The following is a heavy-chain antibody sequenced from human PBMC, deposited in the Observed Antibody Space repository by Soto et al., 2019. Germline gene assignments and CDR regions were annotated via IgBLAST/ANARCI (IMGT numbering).Heavy chain of an antibody. CDR3: ARADIVVVPAAPSYYYYYGMDV. J-gene: IGHJ6*02. CDR2: IIPIFGTA. D-gene: IGHD2-2*01. CDR1: GGTFSSYA. V-gene: IGHV1-69*13. Sequence: SVKVSCKASGGTFSSYAISWVRQAPGQGLEWMGGIIPIFGTANYAQKFQGRVTITADESTSTAYMELSSLRSEDTAVYYCARADIVVVPAAPSYYYYYGMDVWGQGTKVTVSS.